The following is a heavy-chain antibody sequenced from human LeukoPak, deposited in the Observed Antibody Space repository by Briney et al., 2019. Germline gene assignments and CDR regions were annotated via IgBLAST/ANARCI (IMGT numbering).Heavy chain of an antibody. CDR3: AREDYGSGTRYYGMDV. V-gene: IGHV4-31*03. Sequence: TLSLTCTVSGGSISSGGYYWSWIRQHPGKGLEWIGYIYYSGSTYYNPSLKSRVTISVDTSKNQFSLKLSSVTAADTAVYYCAREDYGSGTRYYGMDVWGQGTTVTVSS. D-gene: IGHD3-10*01. CDR1: GGSISSGGYY. CDR2: IYYSGST. J-gene: IGHJ6*02.